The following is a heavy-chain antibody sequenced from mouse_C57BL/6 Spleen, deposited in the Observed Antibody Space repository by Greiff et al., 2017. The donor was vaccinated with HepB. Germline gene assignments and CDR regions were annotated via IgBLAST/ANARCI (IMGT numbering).Heavy chain of an antibody. CDR1: GFTFSDYY. V-gene: IGHV5-12*01. J-gene: IGHJ4*01. CDR3: AKDPPPLSAYYAMDY. CDR2: ISNGCGST. Sequence: EVQGVESGGGLVQPGGSLKLSCAASGFTFSDYYMYWVRQTPEKRLEWVAYISNGCGSTYYPDTVKGRFTISRDNAKNTLYLQMSRLKSEDTAMYYCAKDPPPLSAYYAMDYWGQGTSVTVSS. D-gene: IGHD1-1*02.